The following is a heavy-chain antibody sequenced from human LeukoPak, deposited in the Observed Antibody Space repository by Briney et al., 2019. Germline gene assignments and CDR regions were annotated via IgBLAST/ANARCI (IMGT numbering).Heavy chain of an antibody. D-gene: IGHD2-21*02. CDR2: INYSGST. V-gene: IGHV4-39*01. J-gene: IGHJ5*02. Sequence: SETLSLTCTVSGGSISSTSYYWGWIRQPPGKGLEWIGTINYSGSTYYNPPLKSRVTISVDTSKNQISLKLNSVTAADTAMYYCARHGDLLSPFQTWGQGTLVTVSS. CDR3: ARHGDLLSPFQT. CDR1: GGSISSTSYY.